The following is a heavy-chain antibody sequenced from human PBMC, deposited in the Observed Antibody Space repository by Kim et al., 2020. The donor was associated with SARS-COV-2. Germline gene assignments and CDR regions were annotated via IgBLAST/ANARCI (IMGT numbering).Heavy chain of an antibody. V-gene: IGHV3-30*07. Sequence: DSVKGRFTISRDNSKNTLYLQMSSLRAEDTAVYYCARETIAAAAPSYFDYWGQGTLVTVSS. D-gene: IGHD6-13*01. J-gene: IGHJ4*02. CDR3: ARETIAAAAPSYFDY.